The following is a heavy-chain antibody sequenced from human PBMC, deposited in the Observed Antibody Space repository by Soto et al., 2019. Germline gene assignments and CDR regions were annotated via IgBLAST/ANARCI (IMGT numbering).Heavy chain of an antibody. CDR3: VRQGIDYLHGLVDV. J-gene: IGHJ6*02. D-gene: IGHD4-17*01. V-gene: IGHV4-59*08. CDR1: SGPDRSHN. CDR2: VYYTGDT. Sequence: QVQLQQSGPRLVKPSETLSLTCTVSSGPDRSHNWGWIRQPPGRGLEWIGYVYYTGDTAYNPSLRSRVSISADPSTNDISPTLSSVTAAGTAVYYCVRQGIDYLHGLVDVWGQGTTVSVSS.